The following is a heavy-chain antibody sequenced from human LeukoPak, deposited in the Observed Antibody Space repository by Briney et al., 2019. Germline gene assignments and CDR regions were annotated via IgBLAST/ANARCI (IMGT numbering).Heavy chain of an antibody. CDR2: ISYDGSNK. D-gene: IGHD2-15*01. CDR3: AKGLHIVVVVAATDY. J-gene: IGHJ4*02. Sequence: SGGSLRLSCAASGFPFSSYSMNWFRQAPGKGLEWVAVISYDGSNKYYADSVKGRFTISRDNSKNTLYLQMNSLRAEDTAVYYCAKGLHIVVVVAATDYWGQGTLVTVSS. CDR1: GFPFSSYS. V-gene: IGHV3-30*18.